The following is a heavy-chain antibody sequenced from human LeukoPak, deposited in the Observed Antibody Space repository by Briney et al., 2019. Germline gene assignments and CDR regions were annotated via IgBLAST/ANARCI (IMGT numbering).Heavy chain of an antibody. CDR1: GGSISSYY. J-gene: IGHJ5*02. Sequence: SETLSLTCTVSGGSISSYYWSWIRQPAGKGLEWIGRIYTSGSTNYNPSLKSRVTMSVDTSKNQFSLKLSSVTAADTAVYYCARDSNFGVVIIPWFDPWGQGTLVTVSS. CDR3: ARDSNFGVVIIPWFDP. D-gene: IGHD3-3*01. CDR2: IYTSGST. V-gene: IGHV4-4*07.